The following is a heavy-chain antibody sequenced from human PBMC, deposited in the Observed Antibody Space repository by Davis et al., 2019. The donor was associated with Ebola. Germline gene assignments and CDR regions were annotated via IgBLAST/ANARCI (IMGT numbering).Heavy chain of an antibody. CDR3: AKLSCTSTSCYTGNYYYYYGVDV. CDR2: INYSGGST. J-gene: IGHJ6*02. D-gene: IGHD2-2*02. V-gene: IGHV3-23*01. CDR1: KFTLSSYW. Sequence: GESLKISCAASKFTLSSYWMTWVRQAPGKGLEWVSTINYSGGSTYYADSVKGRFTISRDNSKNTLYLQMNILRAEDTAVYYCAKLSCTSTSCYTGNYYYYYGVDVWGQGTTVTVSS.